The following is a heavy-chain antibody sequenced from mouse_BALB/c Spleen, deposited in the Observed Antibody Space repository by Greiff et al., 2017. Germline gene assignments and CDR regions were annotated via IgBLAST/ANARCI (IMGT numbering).Heavy chain of an antibody. D-gene: IGHD1-2*01. V-gene: IGHV1-14*01. CDR1: GYTFTSYV. CDR2: INPYNDGT. CDR3: ARYYGYSYWYFDV. Sequence: EVKLMESGPELVKPGASVKMSCKASGYTFTSYVMHWVKQKPGQGLEWIGYINPYNDGTKYNEKFKGKATLTSDKSSSTAYMELSSLTSEDSAVYYCARYYGYSYWYFDVWGAGTTVTVSS. J-gene: IGHJ1*01.